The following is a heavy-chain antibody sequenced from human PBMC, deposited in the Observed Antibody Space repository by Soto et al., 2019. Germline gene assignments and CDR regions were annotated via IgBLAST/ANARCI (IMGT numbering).Heavy chain of an antibody. J-gene: IGHJ4*02. CDR3: ARDWYGDYYFDY. D-gene: IGHD4-17*01. Sequence: SETLSLTCTVSGGSVSSSSYYWGWVRQPPGKGLEWIGYIYYSGSTYYNPSLKSRVTISVDTSKNQFSLKLSSVTAADTAVYYSARDWYGDYYFDYWGQGTLVTVSS. CDR2: IYYSGST. V-gene: IGHV4-31*03. CDR1: GGSVSSSSYY.